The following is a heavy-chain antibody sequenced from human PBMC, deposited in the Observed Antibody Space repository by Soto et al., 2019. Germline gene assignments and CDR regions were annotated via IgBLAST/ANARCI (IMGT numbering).Heavy chain of an antibody. V-gene: IGHV1-18*01. CDR3: ARVSPFLSTARGRHFDY. CDR1: GYTFTSYG. D-gene: IGHD5-18*01. CDR2: ISAYNGNT. Sequence: QVQLVQSGAEVKKPGASVKVSCKASGYTFTSYGISWVRQAPGQGREWMGWISAYNGNTNYAQKLKGRVTMTTDTSTSTAYMELRSLRSDDTAVYYCARVSPFLSTARGRHFDYWGQGTLVTVSS. J-gene: IGHJ4*02.